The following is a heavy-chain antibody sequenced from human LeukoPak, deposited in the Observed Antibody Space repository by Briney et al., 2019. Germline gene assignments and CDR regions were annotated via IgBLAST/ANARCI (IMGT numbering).Heavy chain of an antibody. D-gene: IGHD3-9*01. CDR3: ARDGGGSLGERYFDWFKGYYFDY. CDR2: IRYDGSNK. J-gene: IGHJ4*02. CDR1: GFTFSSYG. Sequence: GGSLRLSCAASGFTFSSYGMHWVRHAPGKGLEWVAFIRYDGSNKYYADSVKGRFTISRDNAKNSLYLQMNSLRAEDTAVYYCARDGGGSLGERYFDWFKGYYFDYWGQGTLVTVSS. V-gene: IGHV3-30*02.